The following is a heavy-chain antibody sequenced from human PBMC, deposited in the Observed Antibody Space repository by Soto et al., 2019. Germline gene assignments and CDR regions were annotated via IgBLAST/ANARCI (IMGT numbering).Heavy chain of an antibody. Sequence: PGGSLRLSCAASGFSFSSYEMNWVRQAPGKGLEWVSYISSSGSTIYYADSVKGRFTISRDNAKNSLYLQMNSLRAEDTAVYYCARFGMAAAHNYYYYGMDVWGQGTTVTVSS. CDR3: ARFGMAAAHNYYYYGMDV. D-gene: IGHD6-13*01. J-gene: IGHJ6*02. V-gene: IGHV3-48*03. CDR1: GFSFSSYE. CDR2: ISSSGSTI.